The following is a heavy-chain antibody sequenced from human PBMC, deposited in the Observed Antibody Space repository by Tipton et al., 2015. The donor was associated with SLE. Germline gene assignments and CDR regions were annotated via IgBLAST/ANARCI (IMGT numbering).Heavy chain of an antibody. CDR1: GYLFDSYS. CDR3: ARGFMGTSLTKFDF. D-gene: IGHD2-2*01. V-gene: IGHV1-18*01. Sequence: QLVQSGAEVKKPGASVKVSCKASGYLFDSYSINWVRQAPGQGLEWMGWISPYTGNTDYAPTLQDRFIMTTDTSTSTTYMELRSLTSDDTAVYYCARGFMGTSLTKFDFWGQGTLVTVSS. CDR2: ISPYTGNT. J-gene: IGHJ4*02.